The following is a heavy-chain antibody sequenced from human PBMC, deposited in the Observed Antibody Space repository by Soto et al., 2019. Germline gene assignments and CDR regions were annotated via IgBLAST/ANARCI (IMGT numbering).Heavy chain of an antibody. CDR1: GGSISSYY. Sequence: QVQLQESGPGLVKPSDTLSLTCTGSGGSISSYYRSWIRQPPGKGLEWIGYIYYSGSTNYNPSLKRRVTISVDTSKNQFSLKLSSVLAADTSVYSCARYVQWLVTLDYWGQGTLVTVSS. J-gene: IGHJ4*02. V-gene: IGHV4-59*08. CDR2: IYYSGST. D-gene: IGHD6-19*01. CDR3: ARYVQWLVTLDY.